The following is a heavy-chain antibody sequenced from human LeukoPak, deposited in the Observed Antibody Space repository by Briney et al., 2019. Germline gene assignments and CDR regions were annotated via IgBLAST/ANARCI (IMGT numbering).Heavy chain of an antibody. CDR2: IYPGDSDT. V-gene: IGHV5-51*01. D-gene: IGHD3-9*01. CDR1: GYSFTSYW. J-gene: IGHJ6*03. Sequence: GESLKISCKGSGYSFTSYWIGWVRQMPGKGLEWLGIIYPGDSDTRYSPSFQGQVTISADKSISTAYLQWSSLKASDPAMYYCARLDWDYYYYLDVWGKGTTVTVSS. CDR3: ARLDWDYYYYLDV.